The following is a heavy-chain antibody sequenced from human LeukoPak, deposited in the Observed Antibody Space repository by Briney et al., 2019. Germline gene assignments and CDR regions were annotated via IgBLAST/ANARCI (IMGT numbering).Heavy chain of an antibody. D-gene: IGHD4/OR15-4a*01. J-gene: IGHJ3*02. V-gene: IGHV1-2*02. CDR2: INSNSGVT. CDR3: AKSGPVGKNAHGGSANDAFGNDAFHI. CDR1: GYTFTGYY. Sequence: ATVKVSCKASGYTFTGYYMHWVRQAPGQGLEWMGWINSNSGVTNYAQKFQGRVTMTRDASISTAYMELTRLTSDDTAVFYCAKSGPVGKNAHGGSANDAFGNDAFHIWGQGTMVTVSS.